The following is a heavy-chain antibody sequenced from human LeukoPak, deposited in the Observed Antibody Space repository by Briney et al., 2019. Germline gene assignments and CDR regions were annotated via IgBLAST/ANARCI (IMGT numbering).Heavy chain of an antibody. CDR2: ISSSSSYI. D-gene: IGHD1-7*01. CDR3: ARDLSWNYGDF. J-gene: IGHJ4*02. CDR1: GFTFSSYS. Sequence: GGSLRLSCAASGFTFSSYSMNWVRQAPGKGLEWVSSISSSSSYIYYADSVKGRFTISRDNAKNSLYLQMNSLRVEDTAVYYCARDLSWNYGDFWGQGTLVTVSS. V-gene: IGHV3-21*01.